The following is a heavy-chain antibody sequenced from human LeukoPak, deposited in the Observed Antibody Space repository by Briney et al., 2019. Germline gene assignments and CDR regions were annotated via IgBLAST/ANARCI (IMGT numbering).Heavy chain of an antibody. CDR3: ARAVTGRGYFDY. Sequence: ASVKVSCKASGYTFTSYDINWVRQATGQGLEWMGWMNPNSGNTGYAQKFQGRVTITRNTSISTAYMELSSLRSEDTAVYYCARAVTGRGYFDYWGQGTLVTVSS. D-gene: IGHD1-1*01. CDR2: MNPNSGNT. V-gene: IGHV1-8*03. J-gene: IGHJ4*02. CDR1: GYTFTSYD.